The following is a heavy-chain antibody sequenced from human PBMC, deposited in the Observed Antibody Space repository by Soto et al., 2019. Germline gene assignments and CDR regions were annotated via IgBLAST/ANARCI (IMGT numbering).Heavy chain of an antibody. J-gene: IGHJ3*02. D-gene: IGHD6-19*01. V-gene: IGHV5-51*01. CDR1: GYSFTSYW. CDR3: ARRRSSGWYGMHDAFDI. CDR2: IYPGDSDT. Sequence: PGESLKISCKGSGYSFTSYWIGWVRQMPGKGLEWMGIIYPGDSDTRDSPSFQGQVTISADKSISTAYLQWSSLKASDTAMYYCARRRSSGWYGMHDAFDIWGQGTMVTVSS.